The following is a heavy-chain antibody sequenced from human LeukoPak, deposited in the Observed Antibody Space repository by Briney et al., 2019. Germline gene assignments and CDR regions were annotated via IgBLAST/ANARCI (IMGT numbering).Heavy chain of an antibody. Sequence: PGGSPRLSCTASGFTFTDYNINWVRQVPGKGLEWVSSITSDGYIYSTESRRGRFTISRDNTKNSVFLQMNDLRADDTAVYYCSRSEPMTTGDYWGQGTLVTVSS. CDR2: ITSDGYI. CDR1: GFTFTDYN. D-gene: IGHD1-1*01. V-gene: IGHV3-69-1*01. J-gene: IGHJ4*02. CDR3: SRSEPMTTGDY.